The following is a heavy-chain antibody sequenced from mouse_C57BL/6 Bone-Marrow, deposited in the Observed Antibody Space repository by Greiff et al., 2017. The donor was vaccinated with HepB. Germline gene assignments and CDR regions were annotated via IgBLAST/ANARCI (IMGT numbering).Heavy chain of an antibody. D-gene: IGHD1-1*01. CDR1: GYTFTDYY. CDR2: INPNNGGT. CDR3: ATPRDYGSSYCWYFDV. J-gene: IGHJ1*03. Sequence: VQLQQSGPELVKPGASVKISCKASGYTFTDYYMNWVKQSHGKSLEWIGDINPNNGGTSYNQKFKGKATLTVDKSSSTAYMELRSLTSEDSAVYYCATPRDYGSSYCWYFDVWGTGTTVTVSS. V-gene: IGHV1-26*01.